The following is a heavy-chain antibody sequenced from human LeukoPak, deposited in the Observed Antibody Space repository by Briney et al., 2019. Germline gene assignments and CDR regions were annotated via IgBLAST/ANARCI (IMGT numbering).Heavy chain of an antibody. CDR3: ARGVTVPAAIGYYYYYYYMDV. CDR1: GFTFSSYW. D-gene: IGHD2-2*02. V-gene: IGHV3-7*01. CDR2: IKQDGSEK. Sequence: PGGSLRLSCAASGFTFSSYWMSWVRQAPGKGLEWVANIKQDGSEKYYVDSVKGRFTISRDNAKNSLYLQMNGLRAEDTAVYYCARGVTVPAAIGYYYYYYYMDVWGKGTTVTVSS. J-gene: IGHJ6*03.